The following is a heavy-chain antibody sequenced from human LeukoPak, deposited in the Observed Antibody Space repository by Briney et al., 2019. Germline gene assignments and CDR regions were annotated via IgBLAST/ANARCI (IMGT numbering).Heavy chain of an antibody. V-gene: IGHV1-69*06. J-gene: IGHJ6*03. CDR3: AKNLWFGELVPYYYMDV. CDR1: GGTFSSYA. CDR2: IIPIFGTA. D-gene: IGHD3-10*01. Sequence: ASVKGSCKASGGTFSSYAISWVRQAPGQELEWMGGIIPIFGTANYAQKFQGRVTITADKSTSTAYVELSSLRSEDTAVYYRAKNLWFGELVPYYYMDVWGKGTTVTVSS.